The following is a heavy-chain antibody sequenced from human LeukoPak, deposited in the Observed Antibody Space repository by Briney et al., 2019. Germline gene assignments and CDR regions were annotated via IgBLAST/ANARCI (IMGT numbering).Heavy chain of an antibody. J-gene: IGHJ4*02. Sequence: PGGSLRLSCAASGFTFTNYMMHWVRQAPGKGLDWVAVILEDGSIQYYADSVQGRFTISRDNSKNTLYLQMNSLRAEDTAVYYCAKWGSSGWYGLVDYWGQGTLVTVSS. V-gene: IGHV3-30*18. D-gene: IGHD6-19*01. CDR3: AKWGSSGWYGLVDY. CDR2: ILEDGSIQ. CDR1: GFTFTNYM.